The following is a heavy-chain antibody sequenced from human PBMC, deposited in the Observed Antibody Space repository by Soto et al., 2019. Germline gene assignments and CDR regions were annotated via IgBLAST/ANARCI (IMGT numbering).Heavy chain of an antibody. CDR3: ARHSGYEIYYYYGMDV. CDR1: GFTFSSYG. V-gene: IGHV3-33*01. CDR2: IWYDGSNK. J-gene: IGHJ6*02. D-gene: IGHD5-12*01. Sequence: GGSLRLSCAASGFTFSSYGMHWVRQAPGKGLEWVAVIWYDGSNKYYADSVKGRFTISRDNSKNTLYLQMNSLRAEDTAVYYCARHSGYEIYYYYGMDVWGQGTTVTVSS.